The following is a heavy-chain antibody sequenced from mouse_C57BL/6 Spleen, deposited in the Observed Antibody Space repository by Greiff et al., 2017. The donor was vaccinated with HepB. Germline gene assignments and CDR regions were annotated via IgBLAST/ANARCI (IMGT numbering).Heavy chain of an antibody. V-gene: IGHV1-62-2*01. D-gene: IGHD1-1*01. CDR3: ARHEGGPIRGYGSSYSYAMDY. CDR1: GYTFTEYT. J-gene: IGHJ4*01. Sequence: QVQLQQSGAELVKPGASVKLSCKASGYTFTEYTIHWVKQRSGQGLEWIGWFYPGSGSIKYNEKFKDKATLTADKSSSTVYMELSRLTSEDSAVYFCARHEGGPIRGYGSSYSYAMDYWGQGTSVTVSS. CDR2: FYPGSGSI.